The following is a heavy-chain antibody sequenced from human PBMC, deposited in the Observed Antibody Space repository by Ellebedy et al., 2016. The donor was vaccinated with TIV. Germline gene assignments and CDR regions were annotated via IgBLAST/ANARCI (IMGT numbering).Heavy chain of an antibody. CDR3: ARDRETWFGDPTGLDY. Sequence: GESLKISCAASGFTFSSYAMHWVRQAPGKGLEWETVISYDGGDEYYADSVKGRFTISRDNSKNTLYLQMNSLRAEDTAVYYCARDRETWFGDPTGLDYWGQGTLVTVSS. V-gene: IGHV3-30-3*01. J-gene: IGHJ4*02. CDR1: GFTFSSYA. D-gene: IGHD3-10*01. CDR2: ISYDGGDE.